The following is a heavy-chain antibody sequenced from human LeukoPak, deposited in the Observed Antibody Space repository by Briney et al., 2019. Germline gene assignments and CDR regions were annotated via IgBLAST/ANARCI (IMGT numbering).Heavy chain of an antibody. V-gene: IGHV3-21*01. Sequence: GSLRLSCAASGFTFSSYSMNWVRQAPGKGLEWVSSISSSSSYIYYADSVKGRFTISRDNAKNSLYLQMNSLRAEDTAVYYCARDASNYYYDSSGYFDYWGQGTLVTVSS. CDR2: ISSSSSYI. J-gene: IGHJ4*02. CDR3: ARDASNYYYDSSGYFDY. CDR1: GFTFSSYS. D-gene: IGHD3-22*01.